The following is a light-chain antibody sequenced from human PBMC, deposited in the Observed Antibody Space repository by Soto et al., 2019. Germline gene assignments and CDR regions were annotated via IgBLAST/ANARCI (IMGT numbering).Light chain of an antibody. V-gene: IGKV2-28*01. CDR1: QSLLHSNGYNY. CDR3: KQPLHSWT. Sequence: DIVMTQSPLSLPVTPGEPASISCRPSQSLLHSNGYNYLDWYLQKPGQSPQLLIYLGSNRASGVPDRFSGSGSGTDFTLKISRVEAEYVWFYYCKQPLHSWTSGQATELNMK. J-gene: IGKJ1*01. CDR2: LGS.